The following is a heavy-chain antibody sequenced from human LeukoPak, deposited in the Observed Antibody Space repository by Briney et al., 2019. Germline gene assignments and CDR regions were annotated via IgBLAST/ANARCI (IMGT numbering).Heavy chain of an antibody. Sequence: GGSLRLSCAASGFTFSSYAMQRVRQAPGKGLEWVAVISYDGSNKYYADSVKGRFTISRDNSKNTLYLQMNSLRAEDTAVYYCAREYGDYDAFDIWGRGTMVTVSS. CDR1: GFTFSSYA. V-gene: IGHV3-30-3*01. J-gene: IGHJ3*02. CDR2: ISYDGSNK. CDR3: AREYGDYDAFDI. D-gene: IGHD4-17*01.